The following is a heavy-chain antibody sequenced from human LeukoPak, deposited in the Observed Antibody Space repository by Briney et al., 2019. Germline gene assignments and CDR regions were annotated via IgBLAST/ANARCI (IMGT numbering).Heavy chain of an antibody. V-gene: IGHV4-38-2*01. J-gene: IGHJ5*02. CDR1: GSPIRSHSY. Sequence: SETLSLTCAVSGSPIRSHSYWGWIRQPPGSGLEWIGNIYHSGSTYYNPCLKSRVTLSVDPSKNQFSLRLSSVTAADTAVYYCARLEYYDFWSGSKFGNWFDPWGQGTLVTVSS. D-gene: IGHD3-3*01. CDR2: IYHSGST. CDR3: ARLEYYDFWSGSKFGNWFDP.